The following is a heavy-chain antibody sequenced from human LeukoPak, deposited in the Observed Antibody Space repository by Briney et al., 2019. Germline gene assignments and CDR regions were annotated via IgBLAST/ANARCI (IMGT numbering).Heavy chain of an antibody. D-gene: IGHD1-26*01. CDR2: ISGSGGST. V-gene: IGHV3-23*01. CDR1: GFTFSSYG. CDR3: ARGNSGSYSQDWVDP. J-gene: IGHJ5*02. Sequence: GGSLRLSCAASGFTFSSYGMSWVRQAPGKGLEWVSAISGSGGSTYYADSVKGRFTISRVNSKNTLYLQMNSLRAEDTAVYYCARGNSGSYSQDWVDPWGQGTLVTVSS.